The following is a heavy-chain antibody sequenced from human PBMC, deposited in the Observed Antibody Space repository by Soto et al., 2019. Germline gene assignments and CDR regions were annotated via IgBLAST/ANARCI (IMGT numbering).Heavy chain of an antibody. J-gene: IGHJ6*02. CDR3: ARFFRDYYYGMDV. CDR1: GFTFSSYA. V-gene: IGHV3-23*01. D-gene: IGHD3-3*01. Sequence: GGSLRLSCAASGFTFSSYAMSWVRQAPGKGLEWVSAISGSGGSTYYADSVKGRFTISRDNSKNTLYLQMNSLRAEDTAVYYCARFFRDYYYGMDVWGQGTTVTVSS. CDR2: ISGSGGST.